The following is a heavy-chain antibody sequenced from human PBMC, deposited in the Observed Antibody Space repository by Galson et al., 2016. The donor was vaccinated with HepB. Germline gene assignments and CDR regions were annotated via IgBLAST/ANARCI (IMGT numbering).Heavy chain of an antibody. CDR3: AGMKNIDFDY. CDR1: AGSITSYY. J-gene: IGHJ4*02. V-gene: IGHV4-59*01. D-gene: IGHD2/OR15-2a*01. CDR2: IYHSGDT. Sequence: SETLSLTCTVSAGSITSYYWSWIRQSPGKGLEWIGYIYHSGDTHYNPSLKSRVTMSVDTSKNKFSLRLRLVTAADTAVYYCAGMKNIDFDYWGQGTRVTVSS.